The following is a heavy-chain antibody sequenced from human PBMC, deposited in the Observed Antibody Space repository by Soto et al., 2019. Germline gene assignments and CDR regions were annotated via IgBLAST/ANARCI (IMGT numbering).Heavy chain of an antibody. J-gene: IGHJ5*02. CDR3: ARHRALNWFDP. Sequence: SETLSLTCTVSGDSISSSYWSWIRQPPGKGLEWIGNMYYSGSTSYNPSLNSRVTLSVDTSKNQFFLKLSFVTAADTAVYYCARHRALNWFDPWGQGTLVTVSS. V-gene: IGHV4-59*08. CDR1: GDSISSSY. CDR2: MYYSGST.